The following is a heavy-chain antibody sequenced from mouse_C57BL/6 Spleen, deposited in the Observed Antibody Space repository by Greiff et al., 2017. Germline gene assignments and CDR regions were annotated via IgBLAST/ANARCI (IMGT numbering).Heavy chain of an antibody. J-gene: IGHJ2*01. CDR3: EMDGYGSSGY. D-gene: IGHD1-1*01. CDR2: IYPRSGNT. CDR1: GYTFTSYG. V-gene: IGHV1-81*01. Sequence: VQLQQSGAELARPGASVKLSCKASGYTFTSYGISWVKQRTGQGLEWIGEIYPRSGNTYYNEKFKGKATLTADKSSRTAYMELRRLTSDDSAVYFCEMDGYGSSGYWGQGTTLTVSS.